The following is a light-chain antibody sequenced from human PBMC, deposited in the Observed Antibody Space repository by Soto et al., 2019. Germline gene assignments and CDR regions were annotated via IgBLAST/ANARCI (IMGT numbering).Light chain of an antibody. J-gene: IGKJ1*01. CDR1: QSVSSSY. CDR2: GAS. CDR3: QQYGSSPRT. Sequence: EIVLTQSPGTLSVTPGERATLSCRASQSVSSSYLAWYQQKPGQAPRLLIYGASSRATGIPDRFSGSGSGTDFTLTISRLEPEDFAVYYCQQYGSSPRTFGQGTKVDI. V-gene: IGKV3-20*01.